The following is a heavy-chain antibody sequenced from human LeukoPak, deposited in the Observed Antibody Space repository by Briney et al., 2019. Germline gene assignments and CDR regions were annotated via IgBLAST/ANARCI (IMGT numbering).Heavy chain of an antibody. D-gene: IGHD6-19*01. CDR1: GGTFRSNS. CDR2: ITPIFGTT. Sequence: GASVKVSCKASGGTFRSNSISWVRQAPGQGLEWMGGITPIFGTTNYAQKFQDRATITADKSTNTGYMELSSLGSEDTAAYYCTVGSGWGPEYFHHWGQGTLVIVSS. V-gene: IGHV1-69*06. J-gene: IGHJ1*01. CDR3: TVGSGWGPEYFHH.